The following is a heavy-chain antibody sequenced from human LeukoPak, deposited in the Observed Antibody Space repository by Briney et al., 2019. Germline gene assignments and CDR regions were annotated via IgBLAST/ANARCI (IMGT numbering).Heavy chain of an antibody. CDR1: GFTFSSYW. Sequence: GGSLRLSCAASGFTFSSYWMHWVRQAPGKGLVWVSRINSDGSSTNYADSVKGRFTISRDNAKNSLYLQMNSLRVEDTAVYYCARGLQYNDAFDIWGQGTMVTVSS. D-gene: IGHD1-1*01. CDR2: INSDGSST. CDR3: ARGLQYNDAFDI. V-gene: IGHV3-74*01. J-gene: IGHJ3*02.